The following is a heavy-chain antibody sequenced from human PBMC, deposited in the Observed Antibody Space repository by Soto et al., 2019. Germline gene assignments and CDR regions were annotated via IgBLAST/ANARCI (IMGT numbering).Heavy chain of an antibody. CDR3: ARDRGWYPESGWFDP. V-gene: IGHV3-21*01. Sequence: GSLRLSCAASGFTFSSYSMNWVRQAPGKGLEWVSSISSSSSYIYYADSVKGRFTISRDNAKNSLYLQMNSLRAEDTAVYYCARDRGWYPESGWFDPWGQGTLVTVSS. CDR1: GFTFSSYS. CDR2: ISSSSSYI. D-gene: IGHD3-3*01. J-gene: IGHJ5*02.